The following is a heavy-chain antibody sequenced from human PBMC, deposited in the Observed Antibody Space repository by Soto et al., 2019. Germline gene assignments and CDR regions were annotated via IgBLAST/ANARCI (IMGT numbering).Heavy chain of an antibody. CDR1: GFTFSSYA. D-gene: IGHD6-6*01. J-gene: IGHJ4*02. V-gene: IGHV3-23*01. CDR3: AIGARPGYYFDY. Sequence: PGGSLSLSRASSGFTFSSYAMSWVRQAPGKGLEWVSAIRCLGGSTYYADSVKGRFTISRDNSKNTLYLQMNSLRAEDTSVYYCAIGARPGYYFDYWGQGTLVTVSS. CDR2: IRCLGGST.